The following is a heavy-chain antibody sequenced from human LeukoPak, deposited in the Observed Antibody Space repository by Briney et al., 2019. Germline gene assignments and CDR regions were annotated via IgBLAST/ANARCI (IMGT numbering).Heavy chain of an antibody. D-gene: IGHD3-10*01. CDR2: INPSGGST. Sequence: ASVKVSCKASGYTFTSYYMHWVRQAPGQGLEWMGIINPSGGSTSYAQKFRGRVTMTRDTSTSTVYMELSSLRSEDTAVYYCARGGDTYYYGSGSSPPTVWGQGTLVTVSS. CDR1: GYTFTSYY. J-gene: IGHJ4*02. V-gene: IGHV1-46*01. CDR3: ARGGDTYYYGSGSSPPTV.